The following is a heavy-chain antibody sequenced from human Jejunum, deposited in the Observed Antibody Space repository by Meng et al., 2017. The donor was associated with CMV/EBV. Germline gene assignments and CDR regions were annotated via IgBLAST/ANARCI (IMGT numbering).Heavy chain of an antibody. CDR3: ARGATGGSYRFDF. CDR1: W. CDR2: INIEDRTK. V-gene: IGHV3-74*01. D-gene: IGHD1-26*01. J-gene: IGHJ4*01. Sequence: WVHWVRQPPGKGLLWVSRINIEDRTKYADSYADSVKDRFTMSRDSAKNTLYLEMNNGGAEDTAVYYCARGATGGSYRFDFWGHGTLVTVSS.